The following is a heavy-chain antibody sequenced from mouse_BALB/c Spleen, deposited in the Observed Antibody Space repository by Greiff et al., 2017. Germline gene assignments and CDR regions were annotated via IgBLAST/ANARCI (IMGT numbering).Heavy chain of an antibody. CDR1: GFSFTSYG. J-gene: IGHJ3*01. V-gene: IGHV2-9*02. CDR2: IWAGGST. Sequence: VNVVESGPGLVAPSPSLYISCTVSGFSFTSYGVHWVRQPPGKGLEWMGVIWAGGSTNYNSALMSRLSISKDNSKSQVFLKMNSLQTDDTAMYYCAREGDGYYEFAYWGQGTLVTVSA. D-gene: IGHD2-3*01. CDR3: AREGDGYYEFAY.